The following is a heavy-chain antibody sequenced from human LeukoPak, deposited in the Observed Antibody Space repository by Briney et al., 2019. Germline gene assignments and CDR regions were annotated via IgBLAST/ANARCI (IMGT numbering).Heavy chain of an antibody. Sequence: GGSLRLSCAASGFTFSSYEMNWVRQAPGKGLEWVSYISSSGSTIYYADSVKGRFTISRGNAKNSLYLQMNSLRAEDTAVYYCAREGGGWLRRAFDIWGQGTMVTVSS. D-gene: IGHD5-24*01. J-gene: IGHJ3*02. CDR1: GFTFSSYE. CDR2: ISSSGSTI. V-gene: IGHV3-48*03. CDR3: AREGGGWLRRAFDI.